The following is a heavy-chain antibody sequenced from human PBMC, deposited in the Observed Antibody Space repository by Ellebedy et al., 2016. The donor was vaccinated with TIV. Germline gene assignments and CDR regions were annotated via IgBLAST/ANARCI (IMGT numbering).Heavy chain of an antibody. CDR1: GFAVTYNY. D-gene: IGHD6-6*01. CDR3: ATGIATRPSGC. J-gene: IGHJ4*02. CDR2: TYSGGTT. V-gene: IGHV3-66*01. Sequence: PGGSLRLSCTASGFAVTYNYMNWIRQAPGKGLEWVSVTYSGGTTYYADSVKGRFIISRDNSKNTLYLQMNSLTAEDTAAYFCATGIATRPSGCWGQGTLVTVSS.